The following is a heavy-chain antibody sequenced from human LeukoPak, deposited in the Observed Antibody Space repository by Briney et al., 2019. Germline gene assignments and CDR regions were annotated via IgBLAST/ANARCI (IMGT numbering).Heavy chain of an antibody. CDR3: ARDRGVPRPYYFDQ. D-gene: IGHD3-10*01. Sequence: SETLSLTCTVSGGSVRSSSYYWGCIRQPPGKGLEWLGSVHYNGSTCYNPSLGGRVIMSIDTSKNQFSLKLTSVTAADTAMYYCARDRGVPRPYYFDQWGQGTLVTVSS. V-gene: IGHV4-39*07. CDR1: GGSVRSSSYY. CDR2: VHYNGST. J-gene: IGHJ4*02.